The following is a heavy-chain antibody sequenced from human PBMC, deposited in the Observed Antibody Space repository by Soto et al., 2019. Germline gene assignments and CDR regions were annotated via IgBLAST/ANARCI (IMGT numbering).Heavy chain of an antibody. CDR1: GGSISSYY. Sequence: QVPLQGSGPGLVKPSETLSLTCTVSGGSISSYYWSWIRQPPGKGLEWIGNVHYRGSTNYNPSLTTRVAISRDTSKYQCSLSMTSVTAADTAVYYCARVPQNRAGYNYPYYYPGMDVWGQGTTVTVSS. V-gene: IGHV4-59*01. CDR2: VHYRGST. D-gene: IGHD5-12*01. CDR3: ARVPQNRAGYNYPYYYPGMDV. J-gene: IGHJ6*02.